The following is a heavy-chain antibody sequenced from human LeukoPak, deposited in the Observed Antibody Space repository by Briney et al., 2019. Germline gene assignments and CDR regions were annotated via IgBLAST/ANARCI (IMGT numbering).Heavy chain of an antibody. CDR3: AKAESEYSSYLLRYYYYMDV. J-gene: IGHJ6*03. Sequence: GGTLRLSCAASGFTFSSYGMSWVRQAPGKGLEWVSAISGSGGSTYYADSVKGRFTISRDNSKNTLYLQMNSLRAEDTAVYYCAKAESEYSSYLLRYYYYMDVWGKGTTVTVSS. CDR1: GFTFSSYG. D-gene: IGHD6-6*01. CDR2: ISGSGGST. V-gene: IGHV3-23*01.